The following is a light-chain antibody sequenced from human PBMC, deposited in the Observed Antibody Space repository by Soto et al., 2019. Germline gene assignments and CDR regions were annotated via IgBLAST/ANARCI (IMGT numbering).Light chain of an antibody. CDR1: RSDIGASNS. Sequence: QSALTQPASVSGSPGQSITISCAGTRSDIGASNSVSWYQHLPGRSPTLIIYEATNRPSGVSERFSGSKSGGSASLTVSGLQAEDEADYYCSSYAGSNNLLFGGGTKVTVL. J-gene: IGLJ2*01. V-gene: IGLV2-8*01. CDR3: SSYAGSNNLL. CDR2: EAT.